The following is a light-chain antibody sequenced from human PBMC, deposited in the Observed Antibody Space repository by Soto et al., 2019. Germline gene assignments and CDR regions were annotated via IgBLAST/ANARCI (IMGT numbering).Light chain of an antibody. CDR3: QSYDSSLSGSV. CDR2: GNS. J-gene: IGLJ3*02. Sequence: QLVLTQPPSVSGAPGQRVTISCTGSSSNIGAGYDVHWYQQLPGTAPKLLIYGNSHRPSGVTDRFSGSKSGTSASLAITGLQAEDEADYYCQSYDSSLSGSVFGGGTKLTVL. CDR1: SSNIGAGYD. V-gene: IGLV1-40*01.